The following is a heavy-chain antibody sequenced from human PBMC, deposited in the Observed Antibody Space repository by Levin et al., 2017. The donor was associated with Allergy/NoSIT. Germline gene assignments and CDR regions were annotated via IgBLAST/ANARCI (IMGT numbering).Heavy chain of an antibody. D-gene: IGHD6-19*01. J-gene: IGHJ4*02. Sequence: QAGGSLRLSCAASGFTFSSYAMSWVRQAPGKGLEWVSGISSSGVGTYYADSVKGRFTISRDNSKNTLYLQMNSLRAEDTAVYYCAKFGSGWYNNYFDYWGQGTQVTVSS. CDR1: GFTFSSYA. CDR3: AKFGSGWYNNYFDY. CDR2: ISSSGVGT. V-gene: IGHV3-23*01.